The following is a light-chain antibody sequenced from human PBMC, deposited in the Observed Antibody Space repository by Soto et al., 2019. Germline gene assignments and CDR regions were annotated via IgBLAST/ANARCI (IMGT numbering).Light chain of an antibody. Sequence: QSALTQPASVSGSPGQSITISCTGTSSDIGAYNFVSWYQQHPGKAPKLMLYDVNIQPSGVSNRFSGSKSGNTASLTISGLQAEDEADYYCTSWTTSTTMIFGGGNKVTVL. CDR3: TSWTTSTTMI. CDR2: DVN. CDR1: SSDIGAYNF. V-gene: IGLV2-14*03. J-gene: IGLJ2*01.